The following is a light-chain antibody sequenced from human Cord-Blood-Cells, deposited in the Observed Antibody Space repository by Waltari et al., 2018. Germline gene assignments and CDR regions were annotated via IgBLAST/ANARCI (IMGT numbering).Light chain of an antibody. CDR1: QSVSSY. CDR3: QQSSNL. CDR2: DAS. Sequence: EIVLTQSPATLSLSPGERATLSCRASQSVSSYLAWYQQKPGQAPRLLIYDASNRATGVPARFRGIGCVTDFTLIISSLEPEDLAGYYCQQSSNLFGGGTKVEIK. V-gene: IGKV3-11*01. J-gene: IGKJ4*01.